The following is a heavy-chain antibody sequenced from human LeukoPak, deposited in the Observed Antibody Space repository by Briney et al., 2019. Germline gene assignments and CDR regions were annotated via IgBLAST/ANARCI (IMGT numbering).Heavy chain of an antibody. J-gene: IGHJ5*02. Sequence: AASVKVSCKASGYTFTSYGISWVRQAPGQGLEWMGWISAYNGNTNYAQKPQGRVTMTTDTSTSTAYMELRSLRSDDTAVYYCARDQNYYGSGSYYISHWFDPWGQGTLVTVSS. D-gene: IGHD3-10*01. CDR3: ARDQNYYGSGSYYISHWFDP. V-gene: IGHV1-18*01. CDR2: ISAYNGNT. CDR1: GYTFTSYG.